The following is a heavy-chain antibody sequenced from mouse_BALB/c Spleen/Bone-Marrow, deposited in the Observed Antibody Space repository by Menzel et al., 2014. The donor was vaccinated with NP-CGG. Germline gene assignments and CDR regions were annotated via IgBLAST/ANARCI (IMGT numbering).Heavy chain of an antibody. D-gene: IGHD2-10*02. J-gene: IGHJ2*01. V-gene: IGHV14-4*02. CDR3: NEGYGNYGY. CDR2: IDPENGDT. Sequence: VQLQQSGAELVRSGASVKLSCTASGFNIKDYCMHWVKQRPEQGLGWIGWIDPENGDTEYAPKFQGKATMTADTSSNTAYLQLSSLTSEDTAVYYCNEGYGNYGYWGQGTTLTVSS. CDR1: GFNIKDYC.